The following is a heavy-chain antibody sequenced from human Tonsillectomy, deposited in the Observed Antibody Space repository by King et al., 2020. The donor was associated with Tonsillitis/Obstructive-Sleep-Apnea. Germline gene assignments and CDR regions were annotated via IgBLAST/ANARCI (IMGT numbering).Heavy chain of an antibody. CDR2: IFSNDEK. D-gene: IGHD3-3*01. CDR3: ALARITIFGGAYYMDV. V-gene: IGHV2-26*01. CDR1: GFSLSNARMG. Sequence: TLKESGPVLVKPTETLTLTCTVSGFSLSNARMGVSWIRQPPGKALEWLAHIFSNDEKSYSTSLKSKLTISKDTSKSQVVLTMTKLDPVDTATYYCALARITIFGGAYYMDVWGIGAMVTVSS. J-gene: IGHJ6*03.